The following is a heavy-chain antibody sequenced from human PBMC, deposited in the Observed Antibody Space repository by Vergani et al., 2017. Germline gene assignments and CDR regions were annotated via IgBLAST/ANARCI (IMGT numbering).Heavy chain of an antibody. CDR1: GGTFSSYA. Sequence: QVQLVQSGAEVKKPGSSVKVSCKASGGTFSSYAISWVRQAPGQGLEWMGRIIPIFGTANYAQKFQGRVTITADESTITAYMELSSLRSEDMDVYYCARDGRDSDYEVYYYYGMDVWGQGTTVTVSS. D-gene: IGHD5-12*01. CDR2: IIPIFGTA. J-gene: IGHJ6*02. V-gene: IGHV1-69*13. CDR3: ARDGRDSDYEVYYYYGMDV.